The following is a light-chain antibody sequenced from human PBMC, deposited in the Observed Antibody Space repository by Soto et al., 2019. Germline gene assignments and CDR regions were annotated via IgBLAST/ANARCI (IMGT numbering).Light chain of an antibody. CDR1: QSLSDP. CDR2: AAS. Sequence: EIGMTQSAATLCVCPGGRVTLXCRASQSLSDPLVWYQQKPGQARRLLIYAASRRAQGIPDRFSGGGSGTDFTRTISRLEPEDFAVYYCQQYDNSPRTFGQGTKVDIK. CDR3: QQYDNSPRT. V-gene: IGKV3D-15*01. J-gene: IGKJ1*01.